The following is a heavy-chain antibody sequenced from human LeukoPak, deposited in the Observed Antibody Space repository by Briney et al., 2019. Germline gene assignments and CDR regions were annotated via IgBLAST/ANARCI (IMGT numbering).Heavy chain of an antibody. CDR1: GFTFSSYA. Sequence: GGSLRLSCAASGFTFSSYAMSWVRQAPGKGLEWVSAISGSGGSTYYADSVKGRFTIFRDNSKNTLYLQMNSLRAEDTAVYYCAKVLRGVITRVLYYFDYWGQGTLVTVSS. V-gene: IGHV3-23*01. CDR3: AKVLRGVITRVLYYFDY. J-gene: IGHJ4*02. CDR2: ISGSGGST. D-gene: IGHD3-10*01.